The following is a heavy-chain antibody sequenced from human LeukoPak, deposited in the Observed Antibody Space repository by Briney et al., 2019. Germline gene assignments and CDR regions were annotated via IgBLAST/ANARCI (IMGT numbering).Heavy chain of an antibody. CDR1: GYTFTSNY. D-gene: IGHD3-10*01. CDR3: ARDRVYYYGSGSYYKIDY. Sequence: ASVKVSCKAFGYTFTSNYMHWVRQAPGQGPEWMGVISPSGGSTTYAQKFQGRVTLTRDMSTSTDYLELSSLRSEDTAVYYCARDRVYYYGSGSYYKIDYWGQGTLVTVSS. CDR2: ISPSGGST. V-gene: IGHV1-46*01. J-gene: IGHJ4*02.